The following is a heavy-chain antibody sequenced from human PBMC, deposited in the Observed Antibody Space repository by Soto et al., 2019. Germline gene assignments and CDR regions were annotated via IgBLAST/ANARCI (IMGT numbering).Heavy chain of an antibody. D-gene: IGHD4-17*01. V-gene: IGHV4-59*11. CDR3: ARGRYGDYGFDY. Sequence: SETLSLTCTVSGGSIGSLYWSWIWQPPGKGLEWIGNVYYSGSTNYNPSLKSRVTISVDTSKNQFSLKLISVTAADTAVFYCARGRYGDYGFDYWGQGILVTVSS. CDR2: VYYSGST. J-gene: IGHJ4*02. CDR1: GGSIGSLY.